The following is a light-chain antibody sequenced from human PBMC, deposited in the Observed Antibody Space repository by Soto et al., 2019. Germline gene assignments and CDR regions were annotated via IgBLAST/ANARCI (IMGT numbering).Light chain of an antibody. CDR2: GAS. CDR3: QQYNNWPPRT. V-gene: IGKV3-15*01. Sequence: EIVMTQSPATLSVSPGERATLSCRASQSVSSNLAWYQQKPGQAPRRLIYGASTRATGIPARFSGSGSGTEFTLTISSLQSEDCAVYDCQQYNNWPPRTFGQGTKVEIK. J-gene: IGKJ1*01. CDR1: QSVSSN.